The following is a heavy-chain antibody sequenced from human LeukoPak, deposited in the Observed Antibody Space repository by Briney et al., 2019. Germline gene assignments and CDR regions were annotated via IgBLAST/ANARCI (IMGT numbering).Heavy chain of an antibody. CDR1: GLTFSSYS. CDR2: ISSSSSYI. V-gene: IGHV3-21*01. CDR3: ARLYYDFLSGAFDI. Sequence: KAGGSLTLSCAASGLTFSSYSVNWVRQAPGKGLEWVSSISSSSSYIYYADSVKGRFTISRDNAKNSLYLQMNSLRAEDTAVYYCARLYYDFLSGAFDIWGQGTMVTVSS. J-gene: IGHJ3*02. D-gene: IGHD3-3*01.